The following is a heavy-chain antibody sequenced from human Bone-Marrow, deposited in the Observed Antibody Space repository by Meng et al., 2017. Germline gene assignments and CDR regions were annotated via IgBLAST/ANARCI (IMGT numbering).Heavy chain of an antibody. V-gene: IGHV4-59*01. D-gene: IGHD3-9*01. J-gene: IGHJ4*02. CDR3: ARLRTYYDILPGQFTQYYFDY. CDR1: GGSISSYY. CDR2: IYYSGST. Sequence: GSLRLSCTVSGGSISSYYWSWIRQPPGKGLEWIGYIYYSGSTNYNPSLKSRVTISVDTSKNPFSLKLSSVTAADTAVYYCARLRTYYDILPGQFTQYYFDYWGQGTLVTVSS.